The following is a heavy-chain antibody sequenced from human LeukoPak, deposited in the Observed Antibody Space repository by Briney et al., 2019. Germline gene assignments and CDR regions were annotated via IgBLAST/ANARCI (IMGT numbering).Heavy chain of an antibody. D-gene: IGHD3-22*01. V-gene: IGHV1-8*03. CDR3: ARGYDSSGYYNNWFDP. CDR2: MNPNSGNT. Sequence: ASVKVSCKASGYTFTSYDINWVRQATGQGLEWMGWMNPNSGNTGYAQKFQGRVTITRNTSISTAYMELSSLRSEDTAVYYCARGYDSSGYYNNWFDPWSQGTLVTVSS. J-gene: IGHJ5*02. CDR1: GYTFTSYD.